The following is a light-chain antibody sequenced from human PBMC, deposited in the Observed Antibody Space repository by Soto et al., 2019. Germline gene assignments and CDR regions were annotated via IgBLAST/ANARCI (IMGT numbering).Light chain of an antibody. V-gene: IGKV1-16*01. CDR1: QDVSDF. Sequence: DIQMTQSPSSLSTSVGDRVTITCRASQDVSDFLAWYQHAPGKAPNLLIYGGYTLQSGVPSRFSGSGSGTEFTLTISSLQPDDFATYYCQQYNSYPMYTFGQGTKVDIK. CDR3: QQYNSYPMYT. CDR2: GGY. J-gene: IGKJ2*01.